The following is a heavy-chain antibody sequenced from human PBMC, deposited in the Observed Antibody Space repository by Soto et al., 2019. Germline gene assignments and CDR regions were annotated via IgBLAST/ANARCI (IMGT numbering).Heavy chain of an antibody. D-gene: IGHD6-13*01. CDR2: ISYDGSNK. CDR3: AKDRSSSWYYYYGMDV. J-gene: IGHJ6*02. CDR1: GFTFSSYG. V-gene: IGHV3-30*18. Sequence: GGSLRLSCAASGFTFSSYGMHWVRQAPGKGLEWVAVISYDGSNKYYADSVKGRFTISRDNSKNTLYLQMNSLRAEDTAVYYCAKDRSSSWYYYYGMDVWGQGTTVTVSS.